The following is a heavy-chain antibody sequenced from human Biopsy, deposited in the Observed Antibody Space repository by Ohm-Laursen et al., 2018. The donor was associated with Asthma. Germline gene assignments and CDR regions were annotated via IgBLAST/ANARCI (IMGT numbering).Heavy chain of an antibody. CDR3: AAGRTSLQGESLI. J-gene: IGHJ4*01. CDR2: IGFASGAT. CDR1: GVALSGYT. V-gene: IGHV1-58*01. D-gene: IGHD2/OR15-2a*01. Sequence: VASVKVSCNASGVALSGYTFEWVRQARGLGLEWIAGIGFASGATNYAQNFQDRLTVTRDMSAGSVSMELRGLSSTDTAVYYCAAGRTSLQGESLIWGQGTLVSVSS.